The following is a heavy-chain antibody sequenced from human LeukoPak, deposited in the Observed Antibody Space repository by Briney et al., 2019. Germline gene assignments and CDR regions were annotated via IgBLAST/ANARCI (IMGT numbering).Heavy chain of an antibody. V-gene: IGHV3-74*01. Sequence: GGSLRLSCAASGFTFSSYWMHWVRQAPGKGLVWVSRINNDGRSTSYADSVKGRFTISRDNAKNTLYLQMNSLRAEDTAVYYCARSGTVTDDYWGQGTLVTVSS. D-gene: IGHD4-11*01. J-gene: IGHJ4*02. CDR2: INNDGRST. CDR3: ARSGTVTDDY. CDR1: GFTFSSYW.